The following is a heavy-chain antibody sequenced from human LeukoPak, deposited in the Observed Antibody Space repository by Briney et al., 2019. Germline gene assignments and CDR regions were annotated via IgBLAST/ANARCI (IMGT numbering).Heavy chain of an antibody. CDR2: ISASSTYT. CDR3: AKVLLPQVSTTYLDC. Sequence: GGSLRLSCVGSDNSFNSYIINWVRQAPGKGLEWVSSISASSTYTYSADSVKGRFTISRDNAKKSVYLQMDSLRAGDTAIYYCAKVLLPQVSTTYLDCWGQGTLVTVSP. CDR1: DNSFNSYI. J-gene: IGHJ4*02. D-gene: IGHD5/OR15-5a*01. V-gene: IGHV3-21*04.